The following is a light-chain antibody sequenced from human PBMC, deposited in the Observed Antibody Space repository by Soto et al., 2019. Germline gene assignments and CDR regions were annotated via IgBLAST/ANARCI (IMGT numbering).Light chain of an antibody. CDR2: DVS. CDR1: SSDVGGYNY. Sequence: QSGLTQPASVGGSPGQSITISCTGTSSDVGGYNYVSWYQHHPGKAPKLLIYDVSNRPSGISNRFSGSKSDNTASLTISGLQPEDEADYYCSSYTTSNTRQIVFGTGTKVTVL. J-gene: IGLJ1*01. CDR3: SSYTTSNTRQIV. V-gene: IGLV2-14*03.